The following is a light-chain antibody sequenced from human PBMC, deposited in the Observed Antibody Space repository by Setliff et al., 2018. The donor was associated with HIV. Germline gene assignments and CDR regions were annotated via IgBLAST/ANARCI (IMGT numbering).Light chain of an antibody. V-gene: IGLV1-40*01. CDR2: SNN. CDR1: SSNIGAGYD. Sequence: QSALTQPPSVSGAPGQRVTISCTGSSSNIGAGYDVHWYQQLPGTAPKLLIYSNNNWPSGVPDRFSGSKSGTSASLAITGLQAEDEADYYCQSYDSSLFYVFGTGTKVTV. J-gene: IGLJ1*01. CDR3: QSYDSSLFYV.